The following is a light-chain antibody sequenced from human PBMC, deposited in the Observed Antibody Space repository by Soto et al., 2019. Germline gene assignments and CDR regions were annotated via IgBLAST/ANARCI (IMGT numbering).Light chain of an antibody. CDR1: SSDVGRYNL. J-gene: IGLJ1*01. Sequence: QSVLTQPASVSGSPGQSITISCTGTSSDVGRYNLVSWYQQHPGKAPKLIIHEDSKRSSGLSNRFSGSKSGNTASLTISGLQAEDEADYSCCSYAGSSTYXFGTGPKVTV. CDR2: EDS. CDR3: CSYAGSSTYX. V-gene: IGLV2-23*01.